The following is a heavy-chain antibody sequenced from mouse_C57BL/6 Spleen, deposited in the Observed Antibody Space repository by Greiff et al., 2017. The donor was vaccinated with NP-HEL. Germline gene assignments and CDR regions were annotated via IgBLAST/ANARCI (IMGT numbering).Heavy chain of an antibody. CDR3: EREGSHYGSSTFAY. J-gene: IGHJ3*01. CDR1: GFTFSSYA. CDR2: ISDGGSYT. D-gene: IGHD1-1*01. V-gene: IGHV5-4*01. Sequence: EVNVVESGGGLVKPGGSLKLSCAASGFTFSSYAMSWVRQTPEKRLEWVATISDGGSYTYYPDNVKGRITISRDNAKNNLYLQMSHLKSEDTAMYYCEREGSHYGSSTFAYWGQGTLVTVSA.